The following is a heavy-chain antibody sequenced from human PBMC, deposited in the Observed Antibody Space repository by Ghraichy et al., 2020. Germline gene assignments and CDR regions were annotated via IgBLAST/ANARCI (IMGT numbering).Heavy chain of an antibody. Sequence: SETLSLTCAVYGGSFSGYYWSWIRQSPGKGLEWIGEINHSGSTNYNPSLKSRVTISVDTSKNQFSLKLSSVTAADTAVYYCARGYCSSTSCYRYYYYGMDVWGQGTTVTVSS. CDR3: ARGYCSSTSCYRYYYYGMDV. CDR1: GGSFSGYY. J-gene: IGHJ6*02. V-gene: IGHV4-34*01. CDR2: INHSGST. D-gene: IGHD2-2*01.